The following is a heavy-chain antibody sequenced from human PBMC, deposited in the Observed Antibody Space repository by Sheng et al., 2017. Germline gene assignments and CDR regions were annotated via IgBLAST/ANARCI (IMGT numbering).Heavy chain of an antibody. Sequence: EVQLLESGGGLVQPGGSLRLSCAASGFTFSSYAMSWVRQAPGKGLEWVSAISGSGGSTYYADSVKGRFTISRDNSKNTLYLQMNSLRAEDTAVYYCAKDTLSCSGGSCYSVGYFDYWGQGTLV. D-gene: IGHD2-15*01. J-gene: IGHJ4*02. V-gene: IGHV3-23*01. CDR2: ISGSGGST. CDR3: AKDTLSCSGGSCYSVGYFDY. CDR1: GFTFSSYA.